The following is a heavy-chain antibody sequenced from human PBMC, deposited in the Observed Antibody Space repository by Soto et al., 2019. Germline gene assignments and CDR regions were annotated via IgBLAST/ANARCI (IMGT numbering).Heavy chain of an antibody. J-gene: IGHJ6*02. CDR3: SSVSVPVIYGEGV. CDR1: GGTFGNYA. D-gene: IGHD3-10*01. V-gene: IGHV1-69*06. CDR2: IMPVFGTV. Sequence: QVQLVQSGAEVKKPGSSVKVSCKASGGTFGNYAVSWVRQAPGQGLEWMGKIMPVFGTVNYAQKFQGRVTITVEKFTKTAYKELSSLRSGDTAVYYRSSVSVPVIYGEGVWGQGTPVSVSS.